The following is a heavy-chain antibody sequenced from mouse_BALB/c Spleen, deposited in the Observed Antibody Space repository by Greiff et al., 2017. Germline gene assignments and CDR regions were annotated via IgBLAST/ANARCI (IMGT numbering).Heavy chain of an antibody. Sequence: EVQLQESGGGLVKPGGSLKLSCAASGFTFSSYAMSWVRQSPEKRLEWVAEISSGGSYTYYPDTVTGRFTISRDNAKNTLYLEMSSLRSEDTAMYYCARGYYDYDGAWFAYWGQGTLVTVSA. J-gene: IGHJ3*01. CDR2: ISSGGSYT. V-gene: IGHV5-9-4*01. CDR3: ARGYYDYDGAWFAY. CDR1: GFTFSSYA. D-gene: IGHD2-4*01.